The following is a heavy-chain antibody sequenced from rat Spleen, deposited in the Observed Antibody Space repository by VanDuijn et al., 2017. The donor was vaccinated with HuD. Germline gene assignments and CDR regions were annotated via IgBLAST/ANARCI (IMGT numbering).Heavy chain of an antibody. V-gene: IGHV5-7*01. Sequence: EVQLVESGGGLVQPGRSLKLSCAASGFTFSDYNIAWVRQAPQKGLEWVATISYGDTSGHSSTYYRDSVKGRFTISRDIAKSTLSLQMDSLRSEDTATYYCARRHYGYTDYFDYWGQGVMVTVSS. CDR3: ARRHYGYTDYFDY. CDR2: ISYGDTSGHSST. CDR1: GFTFSDYN. J-gene: IGHJ2*01. D-gene: IGHD1-9*01.